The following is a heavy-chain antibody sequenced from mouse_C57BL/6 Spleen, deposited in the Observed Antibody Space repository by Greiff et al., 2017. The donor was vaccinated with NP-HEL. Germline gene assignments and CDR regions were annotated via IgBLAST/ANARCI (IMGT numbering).Heavy chain of an antibody. CDR1: GYTFTDYY. J-gene: IGHJ4*01. Sequence: VQLQQSGAELVRPGASVKLSCKASGYTFTDYYINWVKQRPGQGLEWIARIYPGSGNTYYNEKFKGKATFTADTASNTAYMQLSSLTTDDSAIYYCARRGPYYGNHGAMDYWGQGTSVTVSS. CDR2: IYPGSGNT. V-gene: IGHV1-76*01. CDR3: ARRGPYYGNHGAMDY. D-gene: IGHD2-10*01.